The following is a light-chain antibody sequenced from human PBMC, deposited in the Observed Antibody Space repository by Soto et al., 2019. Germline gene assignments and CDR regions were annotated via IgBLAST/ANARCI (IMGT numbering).Light chain of an antibody. V-gene: IGKV3-20*01. CDR2: GGS. Sequence: TQSPAALSASVGGRPTLSCRASQSVSSNHLAWYQQKPGQAPRILIYGGSSRATGIPVRFSGSGSETDFTLTITRLEPEDFAVYYCQQYSSSRTFGQGTRLEIK. CDR1: QSVSSNH. CDR3: QQYSSSRT. J-gene: IGKJ5*01.